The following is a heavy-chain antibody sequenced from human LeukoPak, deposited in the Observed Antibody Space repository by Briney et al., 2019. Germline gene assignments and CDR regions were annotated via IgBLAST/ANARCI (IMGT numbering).Heavy chain of an antibody. J-gene: IGHJ4*02. CDR1: GGSISSYY. D-gene: IGHD1-26*01. CDR2: IYYSGST. CDR3: ARQSHSGSSF. V-gene: IGHV4-59*12. Sequence: SETLSLTCTVSGGSISSYYWSWIRQPPGKGLEWIGYIYYSGSTNYNPSLKSRVTISVDTSKNQFSLKLSSVTAADTALYYCARQSHSGSSFWGQGALVTVSS.